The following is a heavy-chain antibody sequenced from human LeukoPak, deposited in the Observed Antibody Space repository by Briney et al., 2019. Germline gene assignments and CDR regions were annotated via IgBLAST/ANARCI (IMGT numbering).Heavy chain of an antibody. CDR1: GFTFSSYA. CDR3: ASGTNYYDTSAWYFDL. CDR2: ISFDGSNK. V-gene: IGHV3-30-3*01. D-gene: IGHD3-22*01. J-gene: IGHJ2*01. Sequence: GGSLRLSCAASGFTFSSYAMHWVRQAPGKGLEWVSVISFDGSNKYYADSVKGRLTISRDNSKNTLYLQMNSLRAEDTAVYCCASGTNYYDTSAWYFDLWGRGTLVTVSS.